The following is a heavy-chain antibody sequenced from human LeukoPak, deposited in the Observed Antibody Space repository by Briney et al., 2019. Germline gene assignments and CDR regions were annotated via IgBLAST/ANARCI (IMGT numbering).Heavy chain of an antibody. J-gene: IGHJ6*03. CDR3: ARDIVVVVPAAISYYYYYMDV. CDR1: GFTFSSYS. D-gene: IGHD2-2*02. Sequence: GGSLRLSCAASGFTFSSYSMNWVHQAPGKGLEWVSSISSSSSYIYYADSVKGRFTISRDNAKNSLYLQMNSLRAEDTAVYYCARDIVVVVPAAISYYYYYMDVWGKGTTVTVSS. CDR2: ISSSSSYI. V-gene: IGHV3-21*01.